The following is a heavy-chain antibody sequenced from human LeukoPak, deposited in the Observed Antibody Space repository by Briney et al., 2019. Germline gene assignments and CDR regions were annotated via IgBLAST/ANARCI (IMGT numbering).Heavy chain of an antibody. CDR2: IWCDGSNK. J-gene: IGHJ4*02. D-gene: IGHD6-19*01. CDR3: AKSQYSSGWYQSDY. V-gene: IGHV3-33*06. CDR1: GFTFSSYG. Sequence: SGGSLRLSCAASGFTFSSYGMHWVRQAPGKGLEWVAVIWCDGSNKYYADSVKGRFTISRDNSKNTLYLQMNSLRAEDTAVYYCAKSQYSSGWYQSDYWGQGTLVTVSS.